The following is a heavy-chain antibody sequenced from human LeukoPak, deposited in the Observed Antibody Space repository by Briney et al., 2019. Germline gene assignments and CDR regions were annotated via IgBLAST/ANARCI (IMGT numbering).Heavy chain of an antibody. D-gene: IGHD4-17*01. V-gene: IGHV3-38-3*01. J-gene: IGHJ3*02. Sequence: GGSLRLSCAASGFTVSSNEMSWVRQAPGKGLEWVSSISGGSTYYADSRKGRFTISRDNSKNTLYLQMNSLRVEDTAVYFCARDPNGDYIGTFDMWGRGTMVSVSS. CDR2: ISGGST. CDR1: GFTVSSNE. CDR3: ARDPNGDYIGTFDM.